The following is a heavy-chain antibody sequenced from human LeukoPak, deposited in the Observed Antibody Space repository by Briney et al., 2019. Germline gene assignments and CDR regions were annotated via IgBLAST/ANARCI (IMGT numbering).Heavy chain of an antibody. Sequence: ASVKVSCKASGSTFTGYYVHWVRQAPGRGLGWMGRSNLNSGDTNYAQKFQGRVIMTSDTSISTAYMELRRLRSDDTAVYYCARDYCGGDCFPDYWGQGTLVTVSS. D-gene: IGHD2-21*02. CDR3: ARDYCGGDCFPDY. V-gene: IGHV1-2*06. CDR2: SNLNSGDT. CDR1: GSTFTGYY. J-gene: IGHJ4*02.